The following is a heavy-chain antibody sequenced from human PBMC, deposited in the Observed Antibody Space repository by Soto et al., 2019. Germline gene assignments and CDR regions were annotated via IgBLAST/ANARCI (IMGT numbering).Heavy chain of an antibody. V-gene: IGHV4-59*08. J-gene: IGHJ4*02. Sequence: SETLSLTCAVYGGSFSGYYWSWIRQPPGKGLEWIGYIYYSGSTYYNPSLKSRVTISVDTSKNQFSLKLNSMTAADTAVYYCARHNYGSGSTYFDYWGQGTLVTVSS. D-gene: IGHD3-10*01. CDR2: IYYSGST. CDR3: ARHNYGSGSTYFDY. CDR1: GGSFSGYY.